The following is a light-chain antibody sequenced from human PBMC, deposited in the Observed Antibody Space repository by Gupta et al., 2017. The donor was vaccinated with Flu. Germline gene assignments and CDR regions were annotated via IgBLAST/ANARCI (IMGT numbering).Light chain of an antibody. CDR1: SSNIGAGHQ. Sequence: GQTVTISCTGTSSNIGAGHQVHWYQQLPGSPPKLLIYGDVVRPSGIADRFSGSNTGTTATLAIAGLQVEDEAAYYCQSFDDSLGGWRIFGGGTKLTVL. J-gene: IGLJ2*01. CDR3: QSFDDSLGGWRI. V-gene: IGLV1-40*01. CDR2: GDV.